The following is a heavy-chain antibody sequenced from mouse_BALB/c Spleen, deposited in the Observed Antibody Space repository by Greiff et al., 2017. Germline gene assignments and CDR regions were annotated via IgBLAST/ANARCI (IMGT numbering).Heavy chain of an antibody. CDR1: GFTFSSFG. Sequence: EVKLMESGGGLVQPGGSRKLSCAASGFTFSSFGMHWVRQAPEKGLEWVAYISSGSSTIYYADTVKGRFTISRDNPKNTLFLQMTSLRSEDTAMYYCARSDTTVVRGTNAMDYWGQGTSVTVSS. CDR2: ISSGSSTI. J-gene: IGHJ4*01. CDR3: ARSDTTVVRGTNAMDY. D-gene: IGHD1-1*01. V-gene: IGHV5-17*02.